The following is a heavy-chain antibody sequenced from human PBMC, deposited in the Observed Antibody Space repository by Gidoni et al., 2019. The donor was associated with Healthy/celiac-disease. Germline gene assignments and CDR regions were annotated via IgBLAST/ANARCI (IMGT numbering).Heavy chain of an antibody. CDR1: GYTFTSYG. D-gene: IGHD2-2*01. CDR3: ARSCSSTSCYYNWFDP. V-gene: IGHV1-18*04. CDR2: ISAYNGNT. Sequence: QVQLVQSGGEVKKPGASVKVSCKASGYTFTSYGISWVRQAPGQGLEWMGWISAYNGNTNYAQKLQGRVTMTTDTSTSTAYMELRSLRSDDTAVYYCARSCSSTSCYYNWFDPWGQGALVTVSS. J-gene: IGHJ5*02.